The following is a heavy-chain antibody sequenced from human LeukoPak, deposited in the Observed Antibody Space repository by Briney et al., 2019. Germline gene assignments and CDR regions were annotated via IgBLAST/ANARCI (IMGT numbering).Heavy chain of an antibody. V-gene: IGHV4-59*01. CDR3: ATAIAVANDAFDI. CDR2: INYSGST. D-gene: IGHD6-19*01. CDR1: GGSISSYY. J-gene: IGHJ3*02. Sequence: SETLSLTCTVSGGSISSYYWSWIRQPPGKGLEWIGYINYSGSTNYNPSPKSRVTISVDTSKNQFSLKLSSVTAADTAVYYCATAIAVANDAFDIWGQGTMVTVSS.